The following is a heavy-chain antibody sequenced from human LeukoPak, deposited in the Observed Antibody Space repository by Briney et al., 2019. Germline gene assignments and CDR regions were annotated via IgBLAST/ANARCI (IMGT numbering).Heavy chain of an antibody. CDR3: AGDGGARFCDSSGYYYFDY. D-gene: IGHD3-22*01. CDR1: GFTVSSNY. V-gene: IGHV3-66*01. Sequence: GGSLRLSCAASGFTVSSNYMNWVRQAPGKGLEWVSVIYSGGSTYYADSVKGRFTISRDNSKNTLYLQMNSLRAEDTAVYYCAGDGGARFCDSSGYYYFDYWGQGTLVTVSS. J-gene: IGHJ4*02. CDR2: IYSGGST.